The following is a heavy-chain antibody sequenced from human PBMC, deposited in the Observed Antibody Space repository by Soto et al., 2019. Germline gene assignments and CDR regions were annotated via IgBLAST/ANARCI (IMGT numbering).Heavy chain of an antibody. J-gene: IGHJ6*02. Sequence: GASVKVSCKASAYTFTDYYIHWVRQAPGQGLEWMGWINPNTGGTQYAQKFQGRVTMTRDTSISTGYMALSSLRPDDTAVYYCARDYSRKVTSFGLDVWGHGTTVTVSS. CDR3: ARDYSRKVTSFGLDV. CDR2: INPNTGGT. CDR1: AYTFTDYY. V-gene: IGHV1-2*02. D-gene: IGHD2-21*02.